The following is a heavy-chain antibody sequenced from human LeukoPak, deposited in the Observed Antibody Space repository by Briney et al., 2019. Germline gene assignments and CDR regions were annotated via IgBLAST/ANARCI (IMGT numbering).Heavy chain of an antibody. V-gene: IGHV4-59*01. CDR1: GGSISSYY. Sequence: SETLSLTCTVSGGSISSYYWSWIRQPPGKGLEWIGYIYYSGSTNYNPSLKSRVTISVDTSKNQFSLKLSSVTAADTAVYYCARDHGMVYYFDYWGQGTLVTVSS. CDR2: IYYSGST. CDR3: ARDHGMVYYFDY. J-gene: IGHJ4*02. D-gene: IGHD2-8*01.